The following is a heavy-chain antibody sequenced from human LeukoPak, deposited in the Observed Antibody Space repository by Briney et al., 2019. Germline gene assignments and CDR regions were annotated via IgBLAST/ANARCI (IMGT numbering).Heavy chain of an antibody. CDR2: INPSGGST. D-gene: IGHD3-16*02. Sequence: ASLKVSCKASGYTFTSYYMHWVRQAPGQGLEWMGIINPSGGSTSYAQKFQGRVTMTRDTSTSTVYMELSSLRSEDTAVYYCARQTDANYVWGSYRLDYWGQGTLVTVSS. J-gene: IGHJ4*02. CDR1: GYTFTSYY. CDR3: ARQTDANYVWGSYRLDY. V-gene: IGHV1-46*01.